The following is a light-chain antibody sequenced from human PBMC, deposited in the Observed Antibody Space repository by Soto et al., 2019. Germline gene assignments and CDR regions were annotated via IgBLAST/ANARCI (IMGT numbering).Light chain of an antibody. CDR3: CSYAGSYAYA. CDR1: SSDVGGFNS. J-gene: IGLJ1*01. CDR2: DVN. V-gene: IGLV2-11*01. Sequence: QSVLAQPRSGSGSPGQSVTISCPGTSSDVGGFNSVSWYQQHPGKAPKLMIYDVNKRPSGVPDRSSGSKSGSTASLTISGLQAEDEADYYCCSYAGSYAYAFATGTKVTLL.